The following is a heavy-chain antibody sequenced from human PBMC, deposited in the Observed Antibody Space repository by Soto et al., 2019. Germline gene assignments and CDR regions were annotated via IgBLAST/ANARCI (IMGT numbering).Heavy chain of an antibody. CDR3: AKASLGWSSSWFSDY. D-gene: IGHD6-13*01. Sequence: GGALRRSCAASGFTFSSYAMSWVRQAPGKGLEWVSAISGSGGSTYYADSVKGRFTISRDNSKNTLYLQMNSLRAEDTAVYYCAKASLGWSSSWFSDYWGQGTLVTVSS. CDR2: ISGSGGST. J-gene: IGHJ4*02. CDR1: GFTFSSYA. V-gene: IGHV3-23*01.